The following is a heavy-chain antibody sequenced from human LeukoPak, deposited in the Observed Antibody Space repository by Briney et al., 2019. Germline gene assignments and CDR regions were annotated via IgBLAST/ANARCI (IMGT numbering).Heavy chain of an antibody. CDR1: GGSFSGYY. J-gene: IGHJ5*02. V-gene: IGHV4-34*01. Sequence: PSETLSLTCAVYGGSFSGYYWSWIRQPPGKGLEWIGENNHSGSTNYNPSLKSRVTISVDTSKNQFSLKLSSVTAADTAVYYCARSTIFGVAHLGFDPWGQGTLVTVSS. CDR2: NNHSGST. CDR3: ARSTIFGVAHLGFDP. D-gene: IGHD3-3*01.